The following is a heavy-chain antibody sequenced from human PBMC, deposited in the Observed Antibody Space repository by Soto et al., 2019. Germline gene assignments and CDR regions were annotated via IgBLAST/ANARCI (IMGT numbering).Heavy chain of an antibody. CDR3: ARALSPYSSSWYSYYFDY. CDR2: IYYSGST. CDR1: GGSISSGGYY. Sequence: PSETLSLTCTVSGGSISSGGYYWSWIRQHPGKGLEWIGYIYYSGSTYYNPSLKSRVTISVDTSKNQFSLKLSSVTAADTAVYYCARALSPYSSSWYSYYFDYWGQGTLVTVSS. D-gene: IGHD6-13*01. V-gene: IGHV4-31*03. J-gene: IGHJ4*02.